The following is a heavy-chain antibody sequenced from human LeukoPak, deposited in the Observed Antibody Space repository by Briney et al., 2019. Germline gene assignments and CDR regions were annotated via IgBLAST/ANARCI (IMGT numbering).Heavy chain of an antibody. CDR3: TRSSYYYDSSGYYYVRYFDY. CDR1: GFTFSGSA. CDR2: IRSKANRYAT. J-gene: IGHJ4*02. D-gene: IGHD3-22*01. Sequence: PGGSLRLSCAASGFTFSGSAMHWVRQASGKGLEWVGRIRSKANRYATSYAASVKSRFTTSRDDSKNTAYLQMNRLKTEDTAVYYCTRSSYYYDSSGYYYVRYFDYWGKGNLVTVSS. V-gene: IGHV3-73*01.